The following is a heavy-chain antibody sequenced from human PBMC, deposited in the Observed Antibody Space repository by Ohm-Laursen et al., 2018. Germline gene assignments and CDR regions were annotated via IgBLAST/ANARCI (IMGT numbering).Heavy chain of an antibody. D-gene: IGHD2-15*01. CDR1: GFSVSNNY. Sequence: SLRLSCAASGFSVSNNYLIWVRQAPGKGLEWVSLINSGGSTYYADSVEGRFTISRDNSKNTVYLHMNSLRAEDTAVYYCARDNNRGKYIDWGQGTLVTVSS. V-gene: IGHV3-66*01. CDR3: ARDNNRGKYID. J-gene: IGHJ4*02. CDR2: INSGGST.